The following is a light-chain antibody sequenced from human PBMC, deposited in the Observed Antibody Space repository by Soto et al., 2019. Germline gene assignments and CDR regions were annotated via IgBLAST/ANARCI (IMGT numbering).Light chain of an antibody. CDR3: QSYDTGLTGHVL. V-gene: IGLV1-40*01. CDR1: SSNIGAGFD. Sequence: QSVLTQPPSVSGAPGPRVTISCSGNSSNIGAGFDVHWYQQLPGAAPKLLISASTNRPSGVPDRFSGSKSDTSASLAITGLQIDDEADYYCQSYDTGLTGHVLFGGGTKLTVL. J-gene: IGLJ2*01. CDR2: AST.